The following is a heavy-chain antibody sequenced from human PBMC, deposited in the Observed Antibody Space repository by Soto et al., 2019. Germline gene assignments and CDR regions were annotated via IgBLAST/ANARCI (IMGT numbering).Heavy chain of an antibody. Sequence: GASVKVSCKASGYTFTSYAMHWVRQAPGQRLEWMGWINAGNGNTKYSQKFQGRVTITRDTSASTAYMELSSLRPEDTAVYYCARDRGIIAARSLNLYFDLWGRGTLVTVSS. D-gene: IGHD6-6*01. CDR3: ARDRGIIAARSLNLYFDL. V-gene: IGHV1-3*01. J-gene: IGHJ2*01. CDR2: INAGNGNT. CDR1: GYTFTSYA.